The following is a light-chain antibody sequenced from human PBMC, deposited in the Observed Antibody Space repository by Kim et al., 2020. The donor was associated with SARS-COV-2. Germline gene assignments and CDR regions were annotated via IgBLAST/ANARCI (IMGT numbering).Light chain of an antibody. Sequence: GQKVTISCSGGTSNLGTNSVHWYQQFPGPAPEVLIYTNNQRPSGVPDRFSGSKSGTSASLAISGLQSEDEGDYYCAGWDDSLNAEVFGGGTKLTVL. V-gene: IGLV1-44*01. J-gene: IGLJ3*02. CDR3: AGWDDSLNAEV. CDR2: TNN. CDR1: TSNLGTNS.